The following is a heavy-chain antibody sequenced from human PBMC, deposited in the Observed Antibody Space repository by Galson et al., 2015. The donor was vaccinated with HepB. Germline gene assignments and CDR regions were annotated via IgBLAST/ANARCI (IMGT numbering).Heavy chain of an antibody. J-gene: IGHJ6*03. CDR1: GYTFTSYA. CDR3: ARDEYDILTGYKYYYYMDV. V-gene: IGHV7-4-1*02. CDR2: INTNTGNP. Sequence: SVKVSCKASGYTFTSYAMNWVRQAPGQGLEWMGWINTNTGNPTYAQGFTGRFVFSLDTSVSTAYLQISSLKAEDTAVYYCARDEYDILTGYKYYYYMDVWGKGTTVTVSS. D-gene: IGHD3-9*01.